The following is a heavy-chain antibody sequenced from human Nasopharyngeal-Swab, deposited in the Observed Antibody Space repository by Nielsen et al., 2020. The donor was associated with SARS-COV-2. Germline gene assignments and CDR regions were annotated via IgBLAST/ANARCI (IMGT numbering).Heavy chain of an antibody. CDR1: GFTFSSDW. Sequence: GESLQISYAASGFTFSSDWMSWVRQAPGKGLEWVANINEDGSEKYCVDSVEGRFTVSRDNAKNSLYLQMNSLTAEDTAVYYCARAGTKGSVDYWGQGTLVTVSS. V-gene: IGHV3-7*04. CDR2: INEDGSEK. CDR3: ARAGTKGSVDY. D-gene: IGHD2-15*01. J-gene: IGHJ4*02.